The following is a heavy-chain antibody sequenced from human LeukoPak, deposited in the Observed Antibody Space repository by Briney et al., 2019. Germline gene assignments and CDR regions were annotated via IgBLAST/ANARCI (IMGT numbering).Heavy chain of an antibody. D-gene: IGHD3-3*01. CDR1: GYTLTELS. V-gene: IGHV1-24*01. J-gene: IGHJ4*02. CDR3: TTGSITILTKLDY. Sequence: ASVKVSCKVSGYTLTELSMHWVRQAPGKELEWMGGFDPEDGETIYAQKFQGRVTMTEDTSTDTASMELSSLRSEDTAVYYCTTGSITILTKLDYWGQGTLVTVSS. CDR2: FDPEDGET.